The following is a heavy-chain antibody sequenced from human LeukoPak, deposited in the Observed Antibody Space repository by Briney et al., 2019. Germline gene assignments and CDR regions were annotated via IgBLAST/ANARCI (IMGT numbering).Heavy chain of an antibody. Sequence: GGSLRLACAASGFMFSSYGMSWVRQAPGKGLEWVSGISGSGGSTYYADSVKGRVTISRDNSKNTLYLQMNSLRVEDTAVYYCAKDGPYYYGWGTYYTNYMDVWGKGTTVTISS. CDR1: GFMFSSYG. CDR2: ISGSGGST. V-gene: IGHV3-23*01. J-gene: IGHJ6*03. CDR3: AKDGPYYYGWGTYYTNYMDV. D-gene: IGHD3-10*01.